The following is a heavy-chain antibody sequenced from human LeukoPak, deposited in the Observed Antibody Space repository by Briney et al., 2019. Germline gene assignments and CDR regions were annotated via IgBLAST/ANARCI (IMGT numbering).Heavy chain of an antibody. CDR2: ISAYNGNT. CDR3: ARDTDRNYDIFRMDV. D-gene: IGHD3-9*01. Sequence: GASVKVSCKASGYTFTSYGISWVRQAPGQGLEWMGWISAYNGNTNYAQKLQGRVTMTTDTSTSTAYMELSSLRSEDTAVYYCARDTDRNYDIFRMDVWGQGTTVTVSS. J-gene: IGHJ6*02. V-gene: IGHV1-18*01. CDR1: GYTFTSYG.